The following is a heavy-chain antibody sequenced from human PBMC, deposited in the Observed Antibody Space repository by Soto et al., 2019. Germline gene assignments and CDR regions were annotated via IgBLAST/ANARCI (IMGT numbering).Heavy chain of an antibody. D-gene: IGHD1-26*01. J-gene: IGHJ4*02. CDR2: MSGSGGSR. V-gene: IGHV3-23*01. Sequence: EVRLLESGGGLVQPEGSLSLSCEGSGFIFSDYGISWVRQSPEKGLQWVSAMSGSGGSRYYADSVKGRFTISRDNSKNTVYLQMSSLRGDDTAIYYCAKTFGSNWLLDYWGQGTLVTVSS. CDR3: AKTFGSNWLLDY. CDR1: GFIFSDYG.